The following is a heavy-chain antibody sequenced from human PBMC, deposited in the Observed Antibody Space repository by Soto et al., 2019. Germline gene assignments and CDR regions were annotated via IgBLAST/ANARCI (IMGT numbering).Heavy chain of an antibody. J-gene: IGHJ5*02. CDR2: ISYDGSNK. V-gene: IGHV3-30*18. D-gene: IGHD6-6*01. CDR3: AKDSTIAARRNNWFDP. Sequence: GGSLRLSCAASGFTFSSYGMHWVRQAPGKGLEWVAVISYDGSNKYYADSVKGRFTISRDNSKNTLYLQMNSLRAEDTAVYYCAKDSTIAARRNNWFDPWGQGTLVTVSS. CDR1: GFTFSSYG.